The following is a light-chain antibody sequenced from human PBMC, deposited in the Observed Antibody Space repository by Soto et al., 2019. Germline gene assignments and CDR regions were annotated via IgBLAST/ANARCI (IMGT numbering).Light chain of an antibody. CDR3: QQYGSLSWT. CDR2: GAS. J-gene: IGKJ1*01. V-gene: IGKV3-20*01. CDR1: QSVSSNY. Sequence: EIVLTRSPGTLSLSPGERARPACRASQSVSSNYLAWYQQKPGQAPRLLIYGASTRATGVPDRFSGSGSGTDFTLTISRLEPEDFAVYHCQQYGSLSWTFGQGTKVDIK.